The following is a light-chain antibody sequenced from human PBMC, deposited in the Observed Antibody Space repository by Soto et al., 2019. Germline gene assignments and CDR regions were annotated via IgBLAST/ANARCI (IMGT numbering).Light chain of an antibody. CDR3: QRYGNSYT. J-gene: IGKJ2*01. Sequence: EIVLTQSPGTLSLSPGERATLSCRASQSVSTSFFAWYRQKPGQAPRLLIYGASVRAPGIPDRFSGSGSGTDFTLTISRLEREDFGVYYCQRYGNSYTFGQGTKLEIK. V-gene: IGKV3-20*01. CDR2: GAS. CDR1: QSVSTSF.